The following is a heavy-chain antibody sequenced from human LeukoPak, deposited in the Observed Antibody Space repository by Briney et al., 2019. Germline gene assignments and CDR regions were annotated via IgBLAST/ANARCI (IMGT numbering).Heavy chain of an antibody. Sequence: GGSRRLSCEGSAFIFSGHWMNWVRQTPGKGLEWVASIKEDGSERQYVDSVKGRSSISRDNTKGSLFLQLNSLRAEDTAVYYCARENPGSSASYFDYWGQGTLVTVSS. CDR2: IKEDGSER. V-gene: IGHV3-7*03. CDR3: ARENPGSSASYFDY. CDR1: AFIFSGHW. J-gene: IGHJ4*02. D-gene: IGHD2-15*01.